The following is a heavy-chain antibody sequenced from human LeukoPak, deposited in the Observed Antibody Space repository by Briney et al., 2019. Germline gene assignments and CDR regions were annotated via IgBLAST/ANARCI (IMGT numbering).Heavy chain of an antibody. CDR2: IYTSGST. D-gene: IGHD2-15*01. CDR1: RGSISSGSYY. V-gene: IGHV4-61*02. CDR3: ARVSGGTRDY. Sequence: SQTLSLTCTDSRGSISSGSYYWSWIRQPAGKGLEWIGRIYTSGSTNYNPSLKSRVTISVDTSKNQFSLKLSSVTAADTAVYYCARVSGGTRDYWGQGTLVTVSS. J-gene: IGHJ4*02.